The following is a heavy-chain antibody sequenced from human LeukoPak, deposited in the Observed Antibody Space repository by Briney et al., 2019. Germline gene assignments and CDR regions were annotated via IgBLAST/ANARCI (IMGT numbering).Heavy chain of an antibody. V-gene: IGHV4-59*01. CDR1: GGSISSYY. D-gene: IGHD5-18*01. J-gene: IGHJ4*02. Sequence: SETLSLTCTVSGGSISSYYWSWIRQPPGKGLEWIGYIYYSRSTNYNPSLKSRVTISVDTSKNQFSLKLSSVTAADTAVYYCARDHGSYGLDYWGQGTLVTVSS. CDR3: ARDHGSYGLDY. CDR2: IYYSRST.